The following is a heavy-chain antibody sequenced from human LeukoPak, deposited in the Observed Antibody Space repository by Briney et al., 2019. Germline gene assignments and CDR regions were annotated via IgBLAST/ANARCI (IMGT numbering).Heavy chain of an antibody. J-gene: IGHJ4*02. CDR3: ARELELATYYYDSSGYFLGY. CDR2: INPSGGST. D-gene: IGHD3-22*01. V-gene: IGHV1-46*01. Sequence: ASVTVSCKASGYXFTSYYIHWVRQAPGQGREWMGIINPSGGSTRYAQKFQGRVTMTRDTSTSTVYMELSSLRSEDTAVYYCARELELATYYYDSSGYFLGYWGQGTLVTVSS. CDR1: GYXFTSYY.